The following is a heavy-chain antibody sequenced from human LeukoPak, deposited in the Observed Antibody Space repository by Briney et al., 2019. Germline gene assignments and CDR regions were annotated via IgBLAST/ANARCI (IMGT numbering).Heavy chain of an antibody. V-gene: IGHV3-9*01. D-gene: IGHD6-13*01. CDR3: AKDRGSSWYLGWFDP. J-gene: IGHJ5*02. CDR2: ISWNRGSI. CDR1: GFTFDDYA. Sequence: GGSLRLSCAASGFTFDDYAMHWVRQAPGKGLEWVSGISWNRGSIGYADSVKGRFTISRDNAKNSLYLQMNSLRAEDTALYYCAKDRGSSWYLGWFDPWGQGTLVTVSS.